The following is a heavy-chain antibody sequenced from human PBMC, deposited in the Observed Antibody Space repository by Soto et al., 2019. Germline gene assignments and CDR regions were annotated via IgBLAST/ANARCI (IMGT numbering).Heavy chain of an antibody. CDR1: GFDFGDFA. CDR2: ITYDDTYK. J-gene: IGHJ6*01. Sequence: PGGSLRLCCVTSGFDFGDFAMCWVRQPPGMGLEWVALITYDDTYKHYADAVKGRFIISRDNDKNMLSLQMESLRPGDTALYYCAKIRGSHNWDNWYGLDVWGQGTTVTVSS. V-gene: IGHV3-30*18. D-gene: IGHD1-1*01. CDR3: AKIRGSHNWDNWYGLDV.